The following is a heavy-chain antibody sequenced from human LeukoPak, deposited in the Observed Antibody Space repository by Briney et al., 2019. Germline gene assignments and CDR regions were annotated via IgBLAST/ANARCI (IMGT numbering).Heavy chain of an antibody. V-gene: IGHV4-34*01. J-gene: IGHJ6*03. CDR3: ARTSSNWNRYYYYMDV. D-gene: IGHD1-1*01. CDR1: GGSFSGYY. Sequence: SETLSLTCAVYGGSFSGYYWSWIRQPPGKGLEWIGEFNHSGSKSRVTISIDTSKDQFSLKLSSVTAADTAVYYCARTSSNWNRYYYYMDVWGKGTTVTVSS. CDR2: FNHSGS.